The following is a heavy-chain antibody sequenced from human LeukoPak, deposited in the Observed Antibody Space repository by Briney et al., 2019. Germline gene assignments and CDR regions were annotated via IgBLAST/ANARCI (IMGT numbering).Heavy chain of an antibody. Sequence: GASVKVSCKASGYTFTGYYMHWVRQAPGQGLEWMGWVNPNSGGTNYAQKFQGRVTMTRNTSISTAYMELSSLRSEDTAVYYCARLPGYCSGGSCYRRGHRPRGNYYYYYYMDVWGKGTTVTISS. D-gene: IGHD2-15*01. V-gene: IGHV1-2*02. CDR3: ARLPGYCSGGSCYRRGHRPRGNYYYYYYMDV. CDR1: GYTFTGYY. CDR2: VNPNSGGT. J-gene: IGHJ6*03.